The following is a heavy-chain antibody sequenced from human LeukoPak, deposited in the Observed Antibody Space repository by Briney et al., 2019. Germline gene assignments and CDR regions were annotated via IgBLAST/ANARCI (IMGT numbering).Heavy chain of an antibody. CDR2: ITSSSSYI. Sequence: PGGSLRLSCAASGFTCNTYNMNWVRQAPGKGLGWVSSITSSSSYIYYADSVKGRFTISRDNAKSSLYLQMNSLRDEDTAVYYCARDPYSGNYGDYYYYYMDVWGKGTTVTISS. D-gene: IGHD1-26*01. J-gene: IGHJ6*03. CDR1: GFTCNTYN. CDR3: ARDPYSGNYGDYYYYYMDV. V-gene: IGHV3-21*01.